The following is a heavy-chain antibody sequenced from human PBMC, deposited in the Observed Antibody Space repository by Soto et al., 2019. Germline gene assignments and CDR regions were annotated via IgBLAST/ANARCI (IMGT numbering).Heavy chain of an antibody. D-gene: IGHD3-10*01. CDR3: ARTPGLEFGELLRRNGIDYYGMDV. CDR1: GGSISSSSYY. V-gene: IGHV4-39*01. Sequence: QLQLQESGPGLVKPSETLSLTCTVSGGSISSSSYYWGWIRQPPGKGLEWIGSIYYSGSTYYNPSLKSRVTISVATSKNQFSLKLGSVTAADTAVYYCARTPGLEFGELLRRNGIDYYGMDVWGQGTTVTVSS. J-gene: IGHJ6*02. CDR2: IYYSGST.